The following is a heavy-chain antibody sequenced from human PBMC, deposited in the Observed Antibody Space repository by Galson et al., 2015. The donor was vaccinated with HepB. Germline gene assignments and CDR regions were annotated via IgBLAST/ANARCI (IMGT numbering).Heavy chain of an antibody. D-gene: IGHD3-16*01. CDR2: INPGNGKT. CDR1: GYTFISYA. CDR3: ARDRGGQNWFDP. V-gene: IGHV1-3*01. J-gene: IGHJ5*02. Sequence: SVKVSCKASGYTFISYAMHWVRQAPGQRLEWMGWINPGNGKTKYSEKFQGRVTITRDTSVSTAYMELSSLRSEDTAVYYCARDRGGQNWFDPWGQGTLVTVSS.